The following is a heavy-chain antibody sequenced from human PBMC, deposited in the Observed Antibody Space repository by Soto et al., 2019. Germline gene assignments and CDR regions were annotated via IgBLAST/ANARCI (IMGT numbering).Heavy chain of an antibody. V-gene: IGHV4-34*01. D-gene: IGHD6-19*01. J-gene: IGHJ6*02. CDR3: AQGSRGTGWTLGNYSSGMDV. Sequence: QVQLQQWGAGLLKPSETLSLTCAVYAESFSDYYWSWSWIRQPPGKGLEWIGEINHSGSTNYNPSRQSHCTIAVENTNTQLPRTLNSVAPADTSGYYWAQGSRGTGWTLGNYSSGMDVWGQGTTVTVSS. CDR2: INHSGST. CDR1: AESFSDYY.